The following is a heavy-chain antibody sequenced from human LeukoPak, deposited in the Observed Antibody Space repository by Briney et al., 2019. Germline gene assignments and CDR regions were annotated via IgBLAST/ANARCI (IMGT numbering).Heavy chain of an antibody. CDR2: IIPILGIA. D-gene: IGHD6-19*01. Sequence: VSCKAXGGTFSSYAISWVRQAPGQGLEWMGRIIPILGIANYAQKFQGRVTITADKSTSTAYMELSSLRSEDTAVYYCASSSGWFNPVDYWGQGTLVTVSS. CDR3: ASSSGWFNPVDY. J-gene: IGHJ4*02. CDR1: GGTFSSYA. V-gene: IGHV1-69*04.